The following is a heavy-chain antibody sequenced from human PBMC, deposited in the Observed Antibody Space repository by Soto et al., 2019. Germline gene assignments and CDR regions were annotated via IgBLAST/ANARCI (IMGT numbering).Heavy chain of an antibody. D-gene: IGHD6-19*01. J-gene: IGHJ4*02. CDR1: GFTFSSYG. V-gene: IGHV3-30*18. CDR2: ISYDGSNK. CDR3: AKPGKLQWPIDY. Sequence: VGSLRLSCAASGFTFSSYGMHWVRQAPGKGLEWVAVISYDGSNKYYADPVKGRFTISRDNSKNTLYLQMNSLRAEDTAVYYCAKPGKLQWPIDYWGQGTLVTVSS.